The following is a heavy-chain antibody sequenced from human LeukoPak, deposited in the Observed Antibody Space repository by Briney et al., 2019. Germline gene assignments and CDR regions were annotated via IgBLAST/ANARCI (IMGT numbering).Heavy chain of an antibody. CDR1: GFTFSSYA. Sequence: PGGALRLSCAASGFTFSSYAMSWVRQAPGKGLEWVSAISGSGGSTYYADSVKGRFTISRDNSKNTLYLQMNSLRADDTAVYYCAKVRGYDSSQFDYWGQGTLVTVSS. CDR2: ISGSGGST. J-gene: IGHJ4*02. V-gene: IGHV3-23*01. D-gene: IGHD3-22*01. CDR3: AKVRGYDSSQFDY.